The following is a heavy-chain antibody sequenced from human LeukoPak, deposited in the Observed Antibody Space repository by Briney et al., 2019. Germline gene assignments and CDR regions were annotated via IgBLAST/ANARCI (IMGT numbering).Heavy chain of an antibody. D-gene: IGHD6-6*01. V-gene: IGHV3-21*01. CDR1: GFTFSSYS. CDR2: TSSSSSYI. Sequence: GGSLRLSCAASGFTFSSYSMNWVRQAPGKGLEWVSSTSSSSSYIYYADSVKGRFTISRDNAKSSLYLQMNSLRAEDTAVYYCARDGLYSSSWDLDYWGQGTLVTVSS. CDR3: ARDGLYSSSWDLDY. J-gene: IGHJ4*02.